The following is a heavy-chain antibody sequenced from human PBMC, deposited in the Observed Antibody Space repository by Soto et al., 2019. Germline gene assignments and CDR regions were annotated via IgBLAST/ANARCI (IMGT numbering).Heavy chain of an antibody. V-gene: IGHV4-31*03. Sequence: TLCLTCPVAGFSISSGGYYWSWIRQHPGKGLEWIGYVYYSGSTYYNPSLKSRVTISVDTSKNQFSLKLSSVTAADTAVYYCARGGSGSYSVWGQGALVTVSS. CDR2: VYYSGST. CDR3: ARGGSGSYSV. CDR1: GFSISSGGYY. D-gene: IGHD3-10*01. J-gene: IGHJ1*01.